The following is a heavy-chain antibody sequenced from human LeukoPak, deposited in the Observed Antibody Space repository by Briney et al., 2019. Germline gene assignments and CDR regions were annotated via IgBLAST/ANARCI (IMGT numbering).Heavy chain of an antibody. Sequence: GGSLRLSCAASGFTFSSYSMNWIRQAPGKGLEWVSYISSSSSTIYYADSVKGRFTISRDNAKSSLYLQMNSLRAEDTAVYYCARDLPDLYSSGWTSFDYWGQGTLVTVSS. CDR2: ISSSSSTI. CDR1: GFTFSSYS. J-gene: IGHJ4*02. CDR3: ARDLPDLYSSGWTSFDY. V-gene: IGHV3-48*01. D-gene: IGHD6-19*01.